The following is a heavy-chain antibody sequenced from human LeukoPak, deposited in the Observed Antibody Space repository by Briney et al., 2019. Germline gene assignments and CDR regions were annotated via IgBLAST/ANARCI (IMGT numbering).Heavy chain of an antibody. CDR2: ISSGQNYI. J-gene: IGHJ4*02. V-gene: IGHV3-21*01. CDR1: GFTFSSYS. D-gene: IGHD5-18*01. CDR3: ARVGYSYGQFDY. Sequence: GGSLRLSCAASGFTFSSYSVNWVRQAPGKGLEWVSSISSGQNYIYYADSVKGRFAISRDNAKNSLFLQMNTLRAEDTAVYYCARVGYSYGQFDYWGQGTLVTVSS.